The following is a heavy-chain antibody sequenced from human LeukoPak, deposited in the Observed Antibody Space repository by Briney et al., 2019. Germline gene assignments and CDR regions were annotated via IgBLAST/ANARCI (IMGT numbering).Heavy chain of an antibody. J-gene: IGHJ4*02. D-gene: IGHD5-18*01. V-gene: IGHV3-48*03. CDR2: ISSSGSTI. CDR1: GFTFSSYE. CDR3: ARDRPRGYSYGLFDY. Sequence: GGSLRLSCAASGFTFSSYEMNWVRQAPGKGLEWVSYISSSGSTIYYADSVKGRFTISRDNAKNSLYLQMNSLRAEDTAVYYCARDRPRGYSYGLFDYWGQGTLVTASS.